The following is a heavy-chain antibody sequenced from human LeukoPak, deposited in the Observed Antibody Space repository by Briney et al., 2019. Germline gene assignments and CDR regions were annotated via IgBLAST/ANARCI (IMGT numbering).Heavy chain of an antibody. V-gene: IGHV3-11*04. Sequence: GGSLRLSCAASGFTFSDYYMIWIRQAPGEGLEWVSYISSAGNTIYYANSVKGRFTMSRDNAKNSLYLQMNNLRTEDTAVYYCAREGPRNYDDFDYWGKGTLVTVSS. J-gene: IGHJ4*02. CDR1: GFTFSDYY. D-gene: IGHD1-7*01. CDR3: AREGPRNYDDFDY. CDR2: ISSAGNTI.